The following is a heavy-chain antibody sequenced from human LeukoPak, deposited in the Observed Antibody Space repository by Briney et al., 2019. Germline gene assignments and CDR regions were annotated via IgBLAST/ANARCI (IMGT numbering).Heavy chain of an antibody. J-gene: IGHJ5*02. Sequence: SETLSLTCTVSGGSISTYCWSWIRQPPGKGLEWIGYIYYTGGTSYNPSLTSRVTILVDTSKNQFSLRLSSVTAADTAVYYCARRAVGMYNWFDPWGQGTLVTVSS. CDR1: GGSISTYC. CDR3: ARRAVGMYNWFDP. CDR2: IYYTGGT. V-gene: IGHV4-59*08. D-gene: IGHD2-2*01.